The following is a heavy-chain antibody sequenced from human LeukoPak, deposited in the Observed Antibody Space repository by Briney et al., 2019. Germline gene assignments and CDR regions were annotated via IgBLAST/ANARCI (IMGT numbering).Heavy chain of an antibody. D-gene: IGHD3-22*01. V-gene: IGHV1-3*03. CDR1: GYTFTSYA. CDR2: INTGNGNT. CDR3: ARDYYDSSGYIIFDY. Sequence: ASVKVSRKASGYTFTSYAMHWVRQAPGQRLEWMGWINTGNGNTKYSQEFQGRVTITRDTSATTAYMELSSLRSEDMAVYYCARDYYDSSGYIIFDYWGQGTLVTVSS. J-gene: IGHJ4*02.